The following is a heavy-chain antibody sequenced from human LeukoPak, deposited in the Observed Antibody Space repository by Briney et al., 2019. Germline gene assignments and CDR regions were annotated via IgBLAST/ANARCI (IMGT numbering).Heavy chain of an antibody. J-gene: IGHJ5*02. D-gene: IGHD3-22*01. CDR1: GFTFSSHW. V-gene: IGHV3-74*01. CDR3: ARGYYDSNDSNRSNWFEP. CDR2: LNTDGSST. Sequence: QPGGSLRLSCAASGFTFSSHWMHWVRQAPGKGLVWVSRLNTDGSSTVYADSVKGRFTIPRDNAKNTLYLQMNSLRAEDTAVYYCARGYYDSNDSNRSNWFEPWGQGTLVTVSS.